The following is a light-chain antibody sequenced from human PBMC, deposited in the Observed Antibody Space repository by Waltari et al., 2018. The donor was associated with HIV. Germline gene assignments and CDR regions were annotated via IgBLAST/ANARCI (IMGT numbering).Light chain of an antibody. Sequence: EIVMTQSPATLSVSPGGRATLFCRASQSVSSNLACYQQKPGQGPRLLIYGATTRATGITARFSGSGSGTDFSLNISTLQSEDFATYFCQQTYRIPLTFGPGTTVDIK. V-gene: IGKV3-15*01. CDR1: QSVSSN. J-gene: IGKJ3*01. CDR3: QQTYRIPLT. CDR2: GAT.